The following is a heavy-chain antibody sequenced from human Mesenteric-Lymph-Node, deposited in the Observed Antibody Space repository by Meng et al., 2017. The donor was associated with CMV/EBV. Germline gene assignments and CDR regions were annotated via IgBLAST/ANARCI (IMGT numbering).Heavy chain of an antibody. Sequence: GESLKISCAASGFTFSSYAMHWVRQAPGKGLEWVAVISYDGSNKYYADSVKGRFTISRDNVKNSLYLQMNSLRVEDTAVYYCARDVNWSFDYWGQGILVTVSS. D-gene: IGHD1-1*01. J-gene: IGHJ4*02. CDR2: ISYDGSNK. CDR3: ARDVNWSFDY. V-gene: IGHV3-30-3*01. CDR1: GFTFSSYA.